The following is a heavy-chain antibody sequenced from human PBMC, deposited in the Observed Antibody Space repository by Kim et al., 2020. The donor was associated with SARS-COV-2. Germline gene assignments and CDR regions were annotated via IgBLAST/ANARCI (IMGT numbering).Heavy chain of an antibody. V-gene: IGHV3-23*01. J-gene: IGHJ4*02. Sequence: YCADSVKGRFTISRDNSKNTLYLQMNSLRAEDTAVYYCAKGDSSGYYSMDWGQGTLVTVSS. D-gene: IGHD3-22*01. CDR3: AKGDSSGYYSMD.